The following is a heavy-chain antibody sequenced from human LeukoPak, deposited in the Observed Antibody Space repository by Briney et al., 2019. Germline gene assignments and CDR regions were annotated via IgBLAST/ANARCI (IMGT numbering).Heavy chain of an antibody. J-gene: IGHJ5*02. D-gene: IGHD3-16*02. Sequence: GASVKVSCKVSGYTLTELSMHWVRQAPGKGLEWMGGFDPEDGETIYAQKFQGRVTMTEDTSTDTAYMELSSLRYEDTAVYYCATVDMITFGGVIATNWFDPWGQGTLVTVSS. CDR1: GYTLTELS. V-gene: IGHV1-24*01. CDR3: ATVDMITFGGVIATNWFDP. CDR2: FDPEDGET.